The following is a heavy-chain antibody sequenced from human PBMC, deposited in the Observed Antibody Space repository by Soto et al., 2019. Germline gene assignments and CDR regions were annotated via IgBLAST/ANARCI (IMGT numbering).Heavy chain of an antibody. CDR3: ARSSISDCRGPFDL. CDR2: VTFDGSHQ. CDR1: GFSFSSHG. J-gene: IGHJ5*02. V-gene: IGHV3-30*03. D-gene: IGHD2-21*02. Sequence: PGGSLRLSCAASGFSFSSHGMHWVRQAPGKGLEWVAVVTFDGSHQYYADSVKGRFTISRDNSRNMVYLQMNSLREDDTAIYFCARSSISDCRGPFDLWGQGIKVTGSS.